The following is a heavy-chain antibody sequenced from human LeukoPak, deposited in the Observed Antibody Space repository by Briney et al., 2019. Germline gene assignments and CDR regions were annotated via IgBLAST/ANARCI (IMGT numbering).Heavy chain of an antibody. CDR1: GGTFSSYA. Sequence: SVKVSCKASGGTFSSYAISWVRQAPGQGLEWMGGIIPIFGTANYAQKFQGRVTITADESTSTAYMELSSLRSEDTAVYYCARDGLAGTSSYYYGVDVWGQGTTVTVSS. CDR2: IIPIFGTA. CDR3: ARDGLAGTSSYYYGVDV. V-gene: IGHV1-69*13. D-gene: IGHD6-19*01. J-gene: IGHJ6*02.